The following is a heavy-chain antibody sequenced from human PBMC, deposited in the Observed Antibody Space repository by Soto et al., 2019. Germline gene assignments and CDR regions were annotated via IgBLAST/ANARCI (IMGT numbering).Heavy chain of an antibody. V-gene: IGHV4-59*01. Sequence: PSETLSLTCTFSGGSISSYYWSWIRQPPGKGLEWIGYIYYSGSTNYNPSLKSRVTISVDTSKNQFSLKLSSVTAADTSVYYCARYSWSSSTNYYYGMDVWGQGTTVTVSS. CDR3: ARYSWSSSTNYYYGMDV. CDR2: IYYSGST. J-gene: IGHJ6*02. CDR1: GGSISSYY. D-gene: IGHD1-26*01.